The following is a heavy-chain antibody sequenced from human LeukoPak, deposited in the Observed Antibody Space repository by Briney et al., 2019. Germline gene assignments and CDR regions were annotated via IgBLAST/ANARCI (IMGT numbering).Heavy chain of an antibody. CDR1: GGSISSYY. D-gene: IGHD1-7*01. Sequence: KPSETLSLTCTVSGGSISSYYWSWIRQPPGKGLEWIGYIYYSGSTNYNPSLKSRVTISVDTSKNQFSLRLSSVTAADTAVYYCARGWNYEGDYWGQGTLVTVSS. CDR2: IYYSGST. J-gene: IGHJ4*02. CDR3: ARGWNYEGDY. V-gene: IGHV4-59*12.